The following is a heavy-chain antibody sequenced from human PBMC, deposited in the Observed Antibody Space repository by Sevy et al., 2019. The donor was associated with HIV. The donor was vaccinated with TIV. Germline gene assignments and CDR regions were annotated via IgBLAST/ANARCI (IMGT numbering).Heavy chain of an antibody. CDR1: GFTFSSYS. V-gene: IGHV3-48*02. CDR3: ARDQEHSGSYYDWFDP. Sequence: GGSLRLSCAASGFTFSSYSMNWVRQAPGKGLEWVSYISSSSSTIYYADSVKGRFTISRDNAKNSLYLQMNSLRDEDTDVYYCARDQEHSGSYYDWFDPWGQGTLVTVSS. J-gene: IGHJ5*02. CDR2: ISSSSSTI. D-gene: IGHD1-26*01.